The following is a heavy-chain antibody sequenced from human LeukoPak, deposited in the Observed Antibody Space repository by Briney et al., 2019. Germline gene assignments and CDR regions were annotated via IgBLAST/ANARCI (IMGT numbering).Heavy chain of an antibody. D-gene: IGHD3-3*01. Sequence: SVKVSCKASGGTFSSYAISWVRQAPGQGLEWMGGIIPIFGTANYAQKFQGRVTITTDESTSTAYMELSSLRSEDTAVYYCARDNEKYYDFWSGYPSFDIWGQGTMVTVSS. CDR2: IIPIFGTA. CDR3: ARDNEKYYDFWSGYPSFDI. J-gene: IGHJ3*02. V-gene: IGHV1-69*05. CDR1: GGTFSSYA.